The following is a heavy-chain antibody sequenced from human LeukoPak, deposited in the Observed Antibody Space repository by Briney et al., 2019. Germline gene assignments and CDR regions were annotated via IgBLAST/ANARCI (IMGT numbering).Heavy chain of an antibody. J-gene: IGHJ4*02. Sequence: SETLSLTCTVSGGSISSSSYYWGWIRQPPGKGLEWIGSIYYSGSTYYNPSLKSRVTISVDTSKNQFSLKLGSVTAADTAVYYCARSYGDPLFDYWGQGTLVTVSS. CDR1: GGSISSSSYY. D-gene: IGHD4-17*01. CDR2: IYYSGST. V-gene: IGHV4-39*01. CDR3: ARSYGDPLFDY.